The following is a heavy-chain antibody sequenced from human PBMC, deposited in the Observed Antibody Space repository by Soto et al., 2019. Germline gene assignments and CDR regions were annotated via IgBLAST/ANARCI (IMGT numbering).Heavy chain of an antibody. Sequence: GESLKISCKGSGYSSTSYWIGLVRRMPGKGLEWMGIIYPGDSDTRYSPSFQGQVTISADKSISTAYLQWSSLKASDTAMYYCARPDRIFNYYGSGSYPDYGMDVWGQGTTVTVSS. CDR2: IYPGDSDT. CDR1: GYSSTSYW. J-gene: IGHJ6*02. CDR3: ARPDRIFNYYGSGSYPDYGMDV. V-gene: IGHV5-51*01. D-gene: IGHD3-10*01.